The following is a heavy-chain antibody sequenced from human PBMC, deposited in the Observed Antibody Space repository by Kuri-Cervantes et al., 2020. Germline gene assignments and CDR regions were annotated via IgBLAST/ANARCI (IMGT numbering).Heavy chain of an antibody. CDR2: IWYDGSNK. D-gene: IGHD2-15*01. Sequence: GESLKISCAASGFTFSSYGMHWVRQAPGKGLEWVAVIWYDGSNKYYADSVKGRFTISRDNSKNSLYLQMNSLRAEDTAVYYCARLGSGGSRVDYYYYGMDVWGQGTTVTVSS. V-gene: IGHV3-33*01. CDR1: GFTFSSYG. CDR3: ARLGSGGSRVDYYYYGMDV. J-gene: IGHJ6*02.